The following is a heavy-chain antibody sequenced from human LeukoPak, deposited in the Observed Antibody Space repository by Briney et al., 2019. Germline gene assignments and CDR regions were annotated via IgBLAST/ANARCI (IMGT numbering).Heavy chain of an antibody. CDR3: AREDDSSGYSLDY. CDR2: IYTSGST. V-gene: IGHV4-61*02. CDR1: GGSISSGSYY. J-gene: IGHJ4*02. Sequence: SSETLSLTCTVSGGSISSGSYYWSWIRQPAGKGLEWIGRIYTSGSTNYNPSLKSRVTISVDTSKNQFSLKLSSVTAADTAVYYCAREDDSSGYSLDYWGQGTLVTASS. D-gene: IGHD3-22*01.